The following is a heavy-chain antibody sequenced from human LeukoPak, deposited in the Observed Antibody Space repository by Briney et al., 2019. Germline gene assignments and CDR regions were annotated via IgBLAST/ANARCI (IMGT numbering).Heavy chain of an antibody. CDR3: ARQICTSSSCVNMDV. Sequence: KPSETLSLTCTVSGGSINTDFWSWLRQPPGKGLEWIGYIHHSGRTSHNPSLRGRVTISLDTSENQFSLRLSPVTAADTAVYYCARQICTSSSCVNMDVWGKGTTVTVSS. CDR1: GGSINTDF. D-gene: IGHD2-2*01. J-gene: IGHJ6*03. CDR2: IHHSGRT. V-gene: IGHV4-59*08.